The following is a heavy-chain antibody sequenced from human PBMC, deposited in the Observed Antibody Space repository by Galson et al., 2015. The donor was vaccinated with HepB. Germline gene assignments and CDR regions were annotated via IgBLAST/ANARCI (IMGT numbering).Heavy chain of an antibody. D-gene: IGHD6-19*01. Sequence: SLRLSCAASGFTLSSYSMNWVRQAPGKGLEWVSSISSSTSYIYYADSVKGRFTISRDNAKNSLYLQMNSLRAEDTAVYYCASGGREQQWLVRHFDYWGQGTLATVSS. J-gene: IGHJ4*02. V-gene: IGHV3-21*01. CDR2: ISSSTSYI. CDR3: ASGGREQQWLVRHFDY. CDR1: GFTLSSYS.